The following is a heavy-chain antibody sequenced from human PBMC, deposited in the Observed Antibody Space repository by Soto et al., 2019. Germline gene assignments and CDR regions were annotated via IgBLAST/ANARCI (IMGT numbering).Heavy chain of an antibody. J-gene: IGHJ6*02. D-gene: IGHD2-21*02. CDR2: ISTDNGNT. CDR3: AADQMYCGGDCYSTRPYYYYYGMDV. Sequence: ASVKVSCKASGYTFINSGISWVRQAPGQGLEWMGWISTDNGNTNYAQHLQGRVTITRDMSTSTAYMELSSLRSEDTAVYYCAADQMYCGGDCYSTRPYYYYYGMDVWGQGTTVTVSS. V-gene: IGHV1-18*01. CDR1: GYTFINSG.